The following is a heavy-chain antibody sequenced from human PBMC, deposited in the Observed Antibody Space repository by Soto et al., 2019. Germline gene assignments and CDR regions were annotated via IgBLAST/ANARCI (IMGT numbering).Heavy chain of an antibody. J-gene: IGHJ4*02. D-gene: IGHD4-17*01. CDR2: IYYSGST. CDR3: ARDSRNDYGDFLDY. Sequence: KPSETLSLTCTVSGGSVSSGSYYWSWIRQPPGKGLEWIGYIYYSGSTNYNPSLKSRVTISVDTSKNQFSLKLSSVTAADAAVYYCARDSRNDYGDFLDYWGQGTLVTVSS. V-gene: IGHV4-61*01. CDR1: GGSVSSGSYY.